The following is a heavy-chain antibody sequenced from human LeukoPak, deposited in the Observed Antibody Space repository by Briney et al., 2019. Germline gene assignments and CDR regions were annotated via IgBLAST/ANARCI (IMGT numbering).Heavy chain of an antibody. Sequence: GGSLRLSCAASGFTFNTYAMSWVRQAPGKGLEWVSVISGSGVSTYYADSVKGRFTISRDNSKNTLYLQMNSLRAEDTAVYYCARGQMAGYWGQGTLVTVSS. V-gene: IGHV3-23*01. J-gene: IGHJ4*02. CDR2: ISGSGVST. CDR3: ARGQMAGY. D-gene: IGHD5-24*01. CDR1: GFTFNTYA.